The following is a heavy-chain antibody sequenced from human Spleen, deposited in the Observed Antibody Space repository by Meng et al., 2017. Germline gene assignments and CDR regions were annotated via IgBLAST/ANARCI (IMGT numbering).Heavy chain of an antibody. V-gene: IGHV4-34*01. J-gene: IGHJ4*02. CDR3: ARGPTTMAHDFDY. CDR1: GGSFSDYY. CDR2: INHSGST. Sequence: GQLQQWGAGLLKPSDPLSLTCVVSGGSFSDYYWSWIRQPPGKGLEWIGEINHSGSTNYNPSLESRATISVDTSQNNLSLKLSSVTAADSAVYYCARGPTTMAHDFDYWGQGTLVTVSS. D-gene: IGHD4-11*01.